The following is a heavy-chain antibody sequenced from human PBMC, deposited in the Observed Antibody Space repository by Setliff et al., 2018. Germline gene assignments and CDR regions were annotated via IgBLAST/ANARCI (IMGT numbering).Heavy chain of an antibody. CDR1: GFTFNKYW. CDR2: IKEDGSER. J-gene: IGHJ4*02. CDR3: AKPQVELRWGFES. Sequence: SLRLSCTASGFTFNKYWMTWVRQAPGKGLEWVANIKEDGSERNYAESVKGRFITSRDNAKNLVFLQITSLRVEDTAVYYCAKPQVELRWGFESWGQGTLVTVSS. D-gene: IGHD1-7*01. V-gene: IGHV3-7*03.